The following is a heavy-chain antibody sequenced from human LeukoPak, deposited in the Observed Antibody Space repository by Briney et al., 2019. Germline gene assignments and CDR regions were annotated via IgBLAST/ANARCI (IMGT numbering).Heavy chain of an antibody. J-gene: IGHJ4*02. CDR3: ARARYYDDSGSYYSTLFDF. V-gene: IGHV4-4*09. CDR1: GGSISSNY. D-gene: IGHD3-22*01. Sequence: SETLSLTCTASGGSISSNYWSWIRQTPGKGLEWIGYMHSSGSTNYNPSLKTRVIMSVDSSKSPFSLKLSSVTAADTAVYYCARARYYDDSGSYYSTLFDFWGQGTPVTVSS. CDR2: MHSSGST.